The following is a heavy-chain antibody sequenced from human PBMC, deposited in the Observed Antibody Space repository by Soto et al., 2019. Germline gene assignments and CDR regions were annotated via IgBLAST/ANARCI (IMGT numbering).Heavy chain of an antibody. J-gene: IGHJ4*02. CDR2: ISGSGGST. Sequence: PGGSLRLSCAASALTFSSYAMSGVRQDPGKGLAWVSAISGSGGSTYYAVSVKGRFTISRDNSKNTLYLQMTSLRAEDTAVYYCAKDPSTVTWFYFDYWGQGTLVTVSS. D-gene: IGHD4-17*01. CDR3: AKDPSTVTWFYFDY. CDR1: ALTFSSYA. V-gene: IGHV3-23*01.